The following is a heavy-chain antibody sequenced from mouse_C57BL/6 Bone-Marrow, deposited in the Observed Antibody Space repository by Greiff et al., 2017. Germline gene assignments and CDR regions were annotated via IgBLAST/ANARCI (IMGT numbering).Heavy chain of an antibody. CDR2: IYPRSGNT. Sequence: VQLQQSGAELARPGASVKLSCKASGYTFTSYGISWVKQRTGQGLEWIGEIYPRSGNTYYNEKFKGKATLTADKSSSTAYMELRSLTSEDSAVYFCARGQLRPYYFDYWGQGTTLTVSS. J-gene: IGHJ2*01. CDR1: GYTFTSYG. CDR3: ARGQLRPYYFDY. V-gene: IGHV1-81*01. D-gene: IGHD3-2*02.